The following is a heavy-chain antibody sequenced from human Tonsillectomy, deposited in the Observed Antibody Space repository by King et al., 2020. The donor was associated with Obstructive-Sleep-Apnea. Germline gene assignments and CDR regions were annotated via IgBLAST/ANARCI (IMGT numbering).Heavy chain of an antibody. CDR2: ISWDGGST. CDR3: AKDLRDYDFWSGYFGPFDY. V-gene: IGHV3-43*01. D-gene: IGHD3-3*01. Sequence: EVQLVESGGVVVQPGGSLRLSCAASGFTFDDYTMHWVRQAPGKGLEWVSLISWDGGSTYYADSGKGRVTISSDNSKNSLYLQMNSLRTEDTALYYCAKDLRDYDFWSGYFGPFDYWGQGTLVTVSS. CDR1: GFTFDDYT. J-gene: IGHJ4*02.